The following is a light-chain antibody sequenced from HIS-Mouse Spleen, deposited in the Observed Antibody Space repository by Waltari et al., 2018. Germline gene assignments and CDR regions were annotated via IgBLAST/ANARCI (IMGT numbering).Light chain of an antibody. CDR3: AAWDDSLNGPV. J-gene: IGLJ3*02. CDR2: SNN. V-gene: IGLV1-44*01. CDR1: SSNIGSNT. Sequence: QSVLTQPPSASGTPGQRVTISCSGSSSNIGSNTVNWYQQLPGTAPKLLIDSNNQRTSGVPDRFAGAKSGTSASRAISGLQSEDEADYYCAAWDDSLNGPVFGGGTKLTVL.